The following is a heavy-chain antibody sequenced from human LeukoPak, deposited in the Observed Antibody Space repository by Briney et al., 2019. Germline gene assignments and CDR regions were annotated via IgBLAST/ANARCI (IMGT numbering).Heavy chain of an antibody. J-gene: IGHJ4*02. V-gene: IGHV4-39*07. CDR1: GGSISSSSYY. Sequence: SETLSLTCTVSGGSISSSSYYWSWIRRPPGKGLEWIGSIYYSGSTYYNPSLKSRVTISVDTSKNQFSLKLSSVTAADTAVYYCARDPRYGGNSGYYFDYWGQGTLVTVSS. CDR3: ARDPRYGGNSGYYFDY. CDR2: IYYSGST. D-gene: IGHD4-23*01.